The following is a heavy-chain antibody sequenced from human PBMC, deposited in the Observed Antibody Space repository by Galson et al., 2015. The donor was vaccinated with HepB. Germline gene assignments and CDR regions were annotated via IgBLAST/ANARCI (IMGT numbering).Heavy chain of an antibody. CDR1: GYTFTSYG. CDR2: ISAYNGNT. Sequence: SVKVSCKASGYTFTSYGISWVRQAPGQGLEWMGWISAYNGNTNYAQKLQGRVTMTTDTSTSTAYTELRSLRSDDTAVYYCARDDYSNNNWFDPWGQGTLVTVSS. J-gene: IGHJ5*02. D-gene: IGHD4-11*01. CDR3: ARDDYSNNNWFDP. V-gene: IGHV1-18*01.